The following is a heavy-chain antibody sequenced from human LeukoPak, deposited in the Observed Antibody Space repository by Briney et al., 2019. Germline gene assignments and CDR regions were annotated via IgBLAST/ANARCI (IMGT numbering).Heavy chain of an antibody. V-gene: IGHV4-34*01. CDR3: ARVKDPGGYYYYYYMDV. J-gene: IGHJ6*03. D-gene: IGHD3-16*01. CDR2: INHSGST. Sequence: SETLSLTCAVYGFSFSGYYWSWIRQPPGKGLEWIGEINHSGSTNYNPSLKSRVTISVDTSKNQFSLKLSSVTAADTAMYYCARVKDPGGYYYYYYMDVWGKGTTVTVSS. CDR1: GFSFSGYY.